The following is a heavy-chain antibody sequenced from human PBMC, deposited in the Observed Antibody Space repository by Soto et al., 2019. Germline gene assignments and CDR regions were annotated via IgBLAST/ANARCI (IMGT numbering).Heavy chain of an antibody. CDR1: GFTFSSYA. CDR3: AKDGSHITGTPNPNDY. V-gene: IGHV3-23*01. J-gene: IGHJ4*02. CDR2: ISGSGGST. Sequence: GGSLRLSCAASGFTFSSYAMSWVRQAPGKGLEWVSAISGSGGSTYYADSVKGRFTISRDNSKNTLYLQMNSLRAEDTAVYYCAKDGSHITGTPNPNDYWGQGTLVTVSS. D-gene: IGHD1-20*01.